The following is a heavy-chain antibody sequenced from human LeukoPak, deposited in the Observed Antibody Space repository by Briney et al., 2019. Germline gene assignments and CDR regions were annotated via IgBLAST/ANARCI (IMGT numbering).Heavy chain of an antibody. Sequence: GGSLRLSCAASGFTFSSYAMSWVRQAPGKGLEWISGISGSGASTYYADSVKGRFTISRDDSRNTLYLQMNSLRGDDTAVYYCAKDVGKWESLHFFDYWGQGTLVTVSS. CDR3: AKDVGKWESLHFFDY. J-gene: IGHJ4*02. V-gene: IGHV3-23*01. CDR1: GFTFSSYA. CDR2: ISGSGAST. D-gene: IGHD1-26*01.